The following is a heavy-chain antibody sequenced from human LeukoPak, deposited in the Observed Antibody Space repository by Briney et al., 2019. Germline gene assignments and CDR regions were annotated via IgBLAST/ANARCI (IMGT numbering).Heavy chain of an antibody. CDR2: IYTSGST. Sequence: SQTLSLTCTVSGGPISSGSYYWSWIRQPAGKGLEWIGRIYTSGSTNYNPSPKSRVTISVDTSKNQFSLKLSSVTAADTAVYYCARGRVAFGEGGAYWGQGTLVTVSS. CDR3: ARGRVAFGEGGAY. CDR1: GGPISSGSYY. V-gene: IGHV4-61*02. J-gene: IGHJ4*02. D-gene: IGHD3-10*01.